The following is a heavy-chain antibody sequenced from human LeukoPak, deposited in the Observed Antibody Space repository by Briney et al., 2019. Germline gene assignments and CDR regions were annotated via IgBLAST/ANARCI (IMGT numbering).Heavy chain of an antibody. CDR1: GGTISSFY. CDR2: IYYTGST. V-gene: IGHV4-59*01. CDR3: ARAFRGSSSGLNY. J-gene: IGHJ4*02. D-gene: IGHD6-6*01. Sequence: PSETLSLTCTVPGGTISSFYWNWIRQPPGKGLEWIGFIYYTGSTSYNASLKSRVTMSVDTSKNQFSLLLNSVSAADTAVYYCARAFRGSSSGLNYWGQGIPVAVSS.